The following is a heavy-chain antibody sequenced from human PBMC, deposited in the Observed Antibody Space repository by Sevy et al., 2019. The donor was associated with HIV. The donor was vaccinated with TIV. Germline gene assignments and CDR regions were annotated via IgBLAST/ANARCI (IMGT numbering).Heavy chain of an antibody. D-gene: IGHD3-10*01. Sequence: ASVKVSCKASGGTFSSYAISWVRQAPGQGLEWMGGIIPIFGTANYAQKFQGRVTITADESTSTAYMELSSLGSEDTAVYYCARVNYYGSGSYYQTGDYYYYGMDVWGQGTTVTVSS. CDR1: GGTFSSYA. CDR3: ARVNYYGSGSYYQTGDYYYYGMDV. J-gene: IGHJ6*02. CDR2: IIPIFGTA. V-gene: IGHV1-69*13.